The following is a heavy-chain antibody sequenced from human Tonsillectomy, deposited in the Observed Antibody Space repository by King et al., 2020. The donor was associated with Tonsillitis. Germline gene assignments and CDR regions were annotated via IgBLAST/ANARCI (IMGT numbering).Heavy chain of an antibody. CDR3: ARRGTYVLRAYFDL. Sequence: QLQESGPGLVKPSETLSLTCTVSRGSSPRGDYYWDWIRQSPGKGLEWIGSVDDFGNTYYNPSLKSRVTISIDTSRSDFSLRLTSVTAADTALYSCARRGTYVLRAYFDLWGRGTLVTVSS. CDR1: RGSSPRGDYY. D-gene: IGHD3-16*01. J-gene: IGHJ2*01. V-gene: IGHV4-39*07. CDR2: VDDFGNT.